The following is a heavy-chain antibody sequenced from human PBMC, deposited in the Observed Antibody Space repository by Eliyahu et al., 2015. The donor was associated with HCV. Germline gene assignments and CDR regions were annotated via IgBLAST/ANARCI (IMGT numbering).Heavy chain of an antibody. CDR1: GFTFSSYG. D-gene: IGHD6-6*01. J-gene: IGHJ6*02. CDR3: AKEYSSSSLYYYYGMDV. V-gene: IGHV3-30*18. Sequence: QVQLVESGGGVVQPGRSLRLSCAASGFTFSSYGMHWVRQAPGKGLEWVAVTSYDGSNKYYADSVKGRFTISRDNSKNTLYLQMNSLRAEDTAVYYCAKEYSSSSLYYYYGMDVWGQGTTVTVSS. CDR2: TSYDGSNK.